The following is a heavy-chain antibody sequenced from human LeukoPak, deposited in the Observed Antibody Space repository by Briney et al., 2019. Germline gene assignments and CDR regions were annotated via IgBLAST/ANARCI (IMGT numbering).Heavy chain of an antibody. V-gene: IGHV3-21*06. CDR2: ISGSRDFI. CDR1: GFTFNVYA. D-gene: IGHD3-3*01. J-gene: IGHJ4*02. CDR3: ARESQVGDFWGGSHL. Sequence: PGGSLRLSCAASGFTFNVYAMHWVRQVPGKGPEWISSISGSRDFIYYADSVKGRFTISRDNAKNSLYLDMNSLRVEDTAVYYCARESQVGDFWGGSHLWGQGTLVTVSS.